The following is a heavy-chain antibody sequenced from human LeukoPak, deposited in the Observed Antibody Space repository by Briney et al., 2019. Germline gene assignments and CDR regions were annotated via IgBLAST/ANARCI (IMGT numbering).Heavy chain of an antibody. Sequence: GSLRLSCAASGFTFSSYWMSWVRQPPGKGLEWIGEINHSGSTNYNPSLKSRVTISVDTSKNQFSLKLSSVTAADTAVYYCARGPYCSGGSCYRGYYYGMDVWGQGTTVTVSS. CDR1: GFTFSSYW. CDR3: ARGPYCSGGSCYRGYYYGMDV. CDR2: INHSGST. V-gene: IGHV4-34*01. D-gene: IGHD2-15*01. J-gene: IGHJ6*02.